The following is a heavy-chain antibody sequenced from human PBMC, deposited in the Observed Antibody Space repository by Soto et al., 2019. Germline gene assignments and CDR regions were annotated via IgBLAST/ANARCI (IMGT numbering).Heavy chain of an antibody. Sequence: EVQLLESGGGLVQPGGSLRLSCAASGFTFSSYAMSWVRQAPGKGLECVSTISGSGGTTYYADSVKGRFTISRDNSKNTLYLQMNSLRAEDTAVYFCVRTIVGATKGGWFDPWGQGALVTVSS. D-gene: IGHD1-26*01. CDR2: ISGSGGTT. J-gene: IGHJ5*02. CDR3: VRTIVGATKGGWFDP. CDR1: GFTFSSYA. V-gene: IGHV3-23*01.